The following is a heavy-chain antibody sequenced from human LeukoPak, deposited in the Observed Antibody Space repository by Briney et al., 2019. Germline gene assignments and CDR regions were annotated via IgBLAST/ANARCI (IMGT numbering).Heavy chain of an antibody. CDR1: GFTFSSYS. J-gene: IGHJ6*02. V-gene: IGHV3-21*01. Sequence: GGSLTLSCAASGFTFSSYSTNWVRHAPGKGLEWVSSISSSSSYIYYADSVEGRFTISRDNAKNSLYLQMNSLNAEDTAVYYCERDSGSYYYYGMDVWGQGTAVIVSS. CDR2: ISSSSSYI. D-gene: IGHD1-26*01. CDR3: ERDSGSYYYYGMDV.